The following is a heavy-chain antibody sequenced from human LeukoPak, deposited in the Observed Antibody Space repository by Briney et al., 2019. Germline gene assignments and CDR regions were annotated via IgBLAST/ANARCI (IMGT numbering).Heavy chain of an antibody. J-gene: IGHJ4*02. CDR3: AREMGGGDQDY. Sequence: ASVKVSCKASGYTFTSYYMHWVRQAPGQGLEWMGIINPSGGNTNYAQKFQGRVTMTRDTSTSTVYMELSSLRSEDTAVYYCAREMGGGDQDYWGQGTLVTVSS. CDR1: GYTFTSYY. V-gene: IGHV1-46*03. CDR2: INPSGGNT. D-gene: IGHD2-21*02.